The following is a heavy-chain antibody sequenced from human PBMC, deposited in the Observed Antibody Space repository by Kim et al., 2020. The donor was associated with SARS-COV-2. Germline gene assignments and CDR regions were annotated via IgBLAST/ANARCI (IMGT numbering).Heavy chain of an antibody. Sequence: SETLSLTCTVSGGAISSSSYYWGWIRQPPGKGLEWIGNIYYSGSTYYNPSLKSRVTISVDTSKNQFSLKLTSVTAADTGVYYCSRLTSSGGARVDPGGQG. CDR3: SRLTSSGGARVDP. J-gene: IGHJ5*02. V-gene: IGHV4-39*01. CDR2: IYYSGST. CDR1: GGAISSSSYY. D-gene: IGHD6-25*01.